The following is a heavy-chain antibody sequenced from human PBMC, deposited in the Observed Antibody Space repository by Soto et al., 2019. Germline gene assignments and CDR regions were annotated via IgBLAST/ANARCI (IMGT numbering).Heavy chain of an antibody. CDR3: ARDLEFRDGNISHLDY. J-gene: IGHJ4*02. V-gene: IGHV1-69*01. Sequence: QVQLVQSGAEVKKPGSSVKVSCKASGGTFRNHVFNWVRQAPGQGLEWMGGIIPIIGTPNYVQKFQGRVTITADASTNTVYLEVSSLRSQDTAVYYCARDLEFRDGNISHLDYWGQGTLVTVSS. CDR2: IIPIIGTP. D-gene: IGHD3-10*01. CDR1: GGTFRNHV.